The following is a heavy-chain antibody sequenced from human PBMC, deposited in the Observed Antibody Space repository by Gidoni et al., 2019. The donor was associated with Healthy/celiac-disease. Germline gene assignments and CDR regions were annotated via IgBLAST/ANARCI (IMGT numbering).Heavy chain of an antibody. Sequence: QVQLQESCSGLVKPSVTLSVTCTVPGGSFSSHYWVSCRRPPWKGLEWIGYIYYSGSTNYSPARKSRVTISVDTSKNQFTLKLSSVTDADTAVYYCARVLRRAYYYDRSGYHYYGMDVWGQGTTVTVSS. D-gene: IGHD3-22*01. CDR1: GGSFSSHY. CDR3: ARVLRRAYYYDRSGYHYYGMDV. CDR2: IYYSGST. V-gene: IGHV4-59*11. J-gene: IGHJ6*02.